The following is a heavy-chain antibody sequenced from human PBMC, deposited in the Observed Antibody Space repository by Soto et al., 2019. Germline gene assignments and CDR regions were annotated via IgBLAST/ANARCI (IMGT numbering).Heavy chain of an antibody. V-gene: IGHV4-31*03. D-gene: IGHD2-15*01. Sequence: SETLSLTCTVSGGSISSGGYYWSWIRQHPGKGLEWIGYIYYSGSTNYNPSLKSRVTISVDTSKNQFSLKLSSVTAADTAVYYCARDGAPRSGWFDPWGQGTLVTVSS. J-gene: IGHJ5*02. CDR1: GGSISSGGYY. CDR3: ARDGAPRSGWFDP. CDR2: IYYSGST.